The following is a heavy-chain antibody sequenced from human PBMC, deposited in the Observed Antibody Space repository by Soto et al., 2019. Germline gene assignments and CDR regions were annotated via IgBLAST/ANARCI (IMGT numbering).Heavy chain of an antibody. V-gene: IGHV3-21*04. J-gene: IGHJ4*02. CDR3: GAAAGAY. D-gene: IGHD6-13*01. CDR1: GFTLSSYT. Sequence: EVQLVESGGGLVKPGGSLRLSCAASGFTLSSYTMNWVRQAPGKGLEWVSCIRRRSSNLYLADSVKVRFTISKDKAKHSLYLQMNSLKAEDADVYYCGAAAGAYWGQGTLVTVSS. CDR2: IRRRSSNL.